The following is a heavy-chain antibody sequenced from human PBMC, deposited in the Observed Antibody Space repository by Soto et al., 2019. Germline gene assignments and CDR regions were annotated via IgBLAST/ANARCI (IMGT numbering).Heavy chain of an antibody. V-gene: IGHV1-46*01. CDR2: INPSGGST. Sequence: ASVKVSCKASGYTFTSYYMHWVRQAPGQGLEWMGIINPSGGSTSYAQKFQGRVTMTRDTSTSTVYMELSSLRSEDTAMYFCAGGGAGSGPFTWELPDHWDQGTLVTVSS. J-gene: IGHJ4*02. CDR3: AGGGAGSGPFTWELPDH. CDR1: GYTFTSYY. D-gene: IGHD1-26*01.